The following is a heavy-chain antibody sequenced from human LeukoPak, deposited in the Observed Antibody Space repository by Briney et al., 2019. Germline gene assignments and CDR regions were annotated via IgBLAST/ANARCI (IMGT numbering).Heavy chain of an antibody. CDR2: IRSRAYGGTT. Sequence: GGSLRLSCTASGFTFGDYAMRWVRQAPGKGLEWVGFIRSRAYGGTTEYAASVRGRFTISRDDSKSLAYLQMNSLKTEDTAVYYCTRGQWSYYYGSGSQNWFDPWGQGTLVTVSS. D-gene: IGHD3-10*01. CDR1: GFTFGDYA. CDR3: TRGQWSYYYGSGSQNWFDP. V-gene: IGHV3-49*04. J-gene: IGHJ5*02.